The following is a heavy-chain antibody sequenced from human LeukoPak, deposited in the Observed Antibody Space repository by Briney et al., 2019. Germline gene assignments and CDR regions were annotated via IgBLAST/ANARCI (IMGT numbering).Heavy chain of an antibody. J-gene: IGHJ3*02. CDR3: ATSSTGLGAFDI. V-gene: IGHV4-59*01. CDR2: IYYSGST. D-gene: IGHD2-2*01. CDR1: GGSISSYY. Sequence: SETLSLTCTVSGGSISSYYWSWIRQPPGKGLEWIGYIYYSGSTNYSPSLKSRVTISVDTSKNQFSLKLSSVTAADTAVYYCATSSTGLGAFDIWGQGTMVTVSS.